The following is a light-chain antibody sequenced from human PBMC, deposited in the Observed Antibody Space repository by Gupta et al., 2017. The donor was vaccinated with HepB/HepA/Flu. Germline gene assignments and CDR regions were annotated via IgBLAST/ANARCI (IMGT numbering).Light chain of an antibody. J-gene: IGKJ4*01. CDR3: QQRSSSPPLT. Sequence: EVVLTQSPATLSLSPGERATLSCRASQSINIYLAWYQQRPGQAPRLLIYDATNRDPGVPARFSGSGSGTDFTLTISSREPEDFAVYYCQQRSSSPPLTFGGGTKVEI. CDR1: QSINIY. CDR2: DAT. V-gene: IGKV3-11*01.